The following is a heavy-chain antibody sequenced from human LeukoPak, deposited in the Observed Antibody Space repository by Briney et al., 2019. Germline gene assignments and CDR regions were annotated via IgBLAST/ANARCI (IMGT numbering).Heavy chain of an antibody. J-gene: IGHJ6*03. D-gene: IGHD3-3*01. CDR3: AKMEGQRLYDYCMDV. Sequence: GGSLRLSCAASGFTFGSYSMSWVRQAPGKGLEWVSAMSGSGYYTYYVESVKGRFTISRDNSKNTLYLHMNSLRADDTAVYYCAKMEGQRLYDYCMDVWGRGTTVTVSS. CDR2: MSGSGYYT. V-gene: IGHV3-23*01. CDR1: GFTFGSYS.